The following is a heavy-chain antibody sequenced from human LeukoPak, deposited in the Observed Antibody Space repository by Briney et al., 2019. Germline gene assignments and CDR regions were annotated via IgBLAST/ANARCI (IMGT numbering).Heavy chain of an antibody. J-gene: IGHJ5*02. CDR1: GGSISSYY. CDR2: INHSGST. CDR3: ARGLPRNDFWSGFATYWFDP. V-gene: IGHV4-34*01. Sequence: SETLSLTCTVSGGSISSYYWSWIRQPPGKGLEWIGEINHSGSTNYNPSLRSRVTISLDRPKKQFSLKLSSVSVADTAVYYCARGLPRNDFWSGFATYWFDPWGRGTLVTVSS. D-gene: IGHD3-3*01.